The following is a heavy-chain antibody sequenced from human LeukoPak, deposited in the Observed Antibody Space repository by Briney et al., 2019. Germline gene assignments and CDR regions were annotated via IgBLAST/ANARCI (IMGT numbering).Heavy chain of an antibody. D-gene: IGHD6-13*01. CDR1: GGTFSSYA. CDR3: ARGIAAADTLGNLDY. J-gene: IGHJ4*02. V-gene: IGHV1-69*13. CDR2: IIPIFGTA. Sequence: PAASVKVSCKASGGTFSSYAISWVRQAPGQGLEWMGGIIPIFGTANYAQKFQGRVTITADESTSTAYMELSSLRSEDTAVYYCARGIAAADTLGNLDYWGQGTLVTVSS.